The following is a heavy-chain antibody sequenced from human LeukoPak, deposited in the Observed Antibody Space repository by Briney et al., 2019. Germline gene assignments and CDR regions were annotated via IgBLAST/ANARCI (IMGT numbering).Heavy chain of an antibody. CDR2: INPNSGGT. CDR3: ARDGSYFQRTNWFDP. CDR1: GYTFTGYY. Sequence: ASVKVSCKASGYTFTGYYMHWVRQAPGQGLEWMGWINPNSGGTNYAQKFQGRVTMTRDTPISTAYMELSRLRSDDTAVYYCARDGSYFQRTNWFDPWGQGTLVTVSS. J-gene: IGHJ5*02. D-gene: IGHD1-1*01. V-gene: IGHV1-2*02.